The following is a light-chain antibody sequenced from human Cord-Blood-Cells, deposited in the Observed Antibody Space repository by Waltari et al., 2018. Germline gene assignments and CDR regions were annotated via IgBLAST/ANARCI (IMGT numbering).Light chain of an antibody. CDR2: DVS. V-gene: IGLV2-14*01. CDR3: SSYTSSSVV. CDR1: SSDVGGYHY. Sequence: QSALTQPASVSGSPGQSITISCTGTSSDVGGYHYVTWYQQHPGKAPKLMIYDVSNRPSGVSNRFSGSKSCNTASLTISGLQAEDEADYYCSSYTSSSVVFGGGTKLTVL. J-gene: IGLJ2*01.